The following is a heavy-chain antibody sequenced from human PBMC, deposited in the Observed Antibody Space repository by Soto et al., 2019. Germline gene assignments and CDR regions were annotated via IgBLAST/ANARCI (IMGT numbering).Heavy chain of an antibody. D-gene: IGHD2-15*01. CDR3: AGDSSSGSSRWVFGY. V-gene: IGHV3-21*01. J-gene: IGHJ4*02. CDR2: ISSSSSYI. CDR1: GFTFSSYS. Sequence: EVQLVESGGGLVKPGGSLRLSCAASGFTFSSYSMNWVRQAPGKGLEWVSSISSSSSYIYYADSVKGRFTISRDNAKNALYLQMNSLRAEDTAVYYCAGDSSSGSSRWVFGYWGQGTLVTVSS.